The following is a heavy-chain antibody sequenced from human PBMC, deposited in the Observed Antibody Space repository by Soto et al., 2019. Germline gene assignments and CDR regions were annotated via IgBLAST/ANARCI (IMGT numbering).Heavy chain of an antibody. J-gene: IGHJ4*02. CDR3: ARGTVMDHDFGDQ. Sequence: EVQLVESGGGLVQPGGSLRLSCAASGFTFSNYWMHWVLQVPRKGLVWVSRISSDGSSTSYADSVKGRFIISRDNAKNTLYLQVTSMRAEDTAVYYCARGTVMDHDFGDQWGQGTLVAVSS. D-gene: IGHD4-17*01. CDR2: ISSDGSST. CDR1: GFTFSNYW. V-gene: IGHV3-74*01.